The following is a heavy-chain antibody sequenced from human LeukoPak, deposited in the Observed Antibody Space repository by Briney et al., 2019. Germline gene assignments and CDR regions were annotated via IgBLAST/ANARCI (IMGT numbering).Heavy chain of an antibody. CDR2: ISYHVRDQ. D-gene: IGHD2-15*01. V-gene: IGHV3-30*04. J-gene: IGHJ4*02. Sequence: PGGSLRLSCTASGFTFSDHAMHWVRQAPGRGLDWVTVISYHVRDQFYADSVKGRFTVSRDNSKNTLYLQMNSLRAEDSAVYYCAAQPCSGGRCYLDYWGRGTLVTVSS. CDR3: AAQPCSGGRCYLDY. CDR1: GFTFSDHA.